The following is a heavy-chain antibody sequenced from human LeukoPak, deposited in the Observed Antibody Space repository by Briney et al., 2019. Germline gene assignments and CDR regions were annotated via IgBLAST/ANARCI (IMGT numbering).Heavy chain of an antibody. Sequence: SQTLSLTRSVSLDSITRGDYYWTWIRQPPGKGREWSGFSYYSGPTYYNPSLNSRVAISVALSKSQFSLNLRSVTAADTAVDYCARVADYGSGTYFIDYWGQGSLVTVSS. CDR1: LDSITRGDYY. V-gene: IGHV4-30-4*01. CDR3: ARVADYGSGTYFIDY. CDR2: SYYSGPT. J-gene: IGHJ4*02. D-gene: IGHD3-10*01.